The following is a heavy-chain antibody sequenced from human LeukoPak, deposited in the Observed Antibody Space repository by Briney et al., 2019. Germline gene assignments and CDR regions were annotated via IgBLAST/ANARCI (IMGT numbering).Heavy chain of an antibody. V-gene: IGHV3-30*18. CDR3: AKDLHGSGSYYVDY. Sequence: GRSLRLSCAASGFTFSSYGMHWVRQAPGKGLEWVAVISYDGSNKYYADSVKGRFTIFRDNSKNTLYLQMNSLRAEDTAVYYCAKDLHGSGSYYVDYWGQGTLVTVSS. D-gene: IGHD3-10*01. CDR2: ISYDGSNK. J-gene: IGHJ4*02. CDR1: GFTFSSYG.